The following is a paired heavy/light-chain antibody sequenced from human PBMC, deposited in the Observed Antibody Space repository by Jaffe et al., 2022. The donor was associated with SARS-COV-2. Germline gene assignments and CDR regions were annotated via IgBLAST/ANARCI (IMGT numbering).Heavy chain of an antibody. D-gene: IGHD6-13*01. J-gene: IGHJ4*02. V-gene: IGHV5-10-1*03. CDR3: ARQSTSWYSTDH. Sequence: EVQLVQSGAEVKKPGESLRISCKGSGYSFTNYWITWVRQLPGKGLEWMGRIDPSDSYSHYSPSFQGHVTISADKSVSTAYLQWSSLEASDTAMYYCARQSTSWYSTDHWGQGTLVTVSS. CDR2: IDPSDSYS. CDR1: GYSFTNYW.
Light chain of an antibody. J-gene: IGKJ1*01. CDR1: QGIRND. Sequence: DIQMTQSPSSLSASVGDRVTITCRASQGIRNDLGWYQQKPGKAPKRLIYAAFSLQSGVPSRFSGSGSGTEFTLTISSLQPEDFATYYCLQHNSYPWTFGQGTKVEIK. CDR2: AAF. CDR3: LQHNSYPWT. V-gene: IGKV1-17*01.